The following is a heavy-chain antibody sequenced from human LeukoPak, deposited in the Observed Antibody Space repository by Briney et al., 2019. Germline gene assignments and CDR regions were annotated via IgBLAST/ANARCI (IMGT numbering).Heavy chain of an antibody. CDR1: GGSFSGYY. CDR2: INHSGST. CDR3: ARHIPRTLGVGGWFDP. J-gene: IGHJ5*02. D-gene: IGHD3-10*01. Sequence: SETLSLTCAVYGGSFSGYYWSWIRQPPGKGLEWIGEINHSGSTNYNPSLKSRVTISVDTSKNHFSLKLSSVTAADTAIYYCARHIPRTLGVGGWFDPWGQGTLLTVSS. V-gene: IGHV4-34*01.